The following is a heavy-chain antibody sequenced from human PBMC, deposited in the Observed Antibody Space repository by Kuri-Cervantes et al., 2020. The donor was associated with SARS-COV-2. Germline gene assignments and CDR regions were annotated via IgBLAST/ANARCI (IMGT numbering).Heavy chain of an antibody. Sequence: ASVKVSCKASGYTFTGYYMHWVRQAPGQGLEWMGWINPNSGGTNYAQKFQGRVTMTRDTSISTAYMELSRLRSDDTAVYYCAKEGYYYDSSGYYLFDYWGQGTLVTVSS. J-gene: IGHJ4*02. CDR1: GYTFTGYY. D-gene: IGHD3-22*01. V-gene: IGHV1-2*02. CDR3: AKEGYYYDSSGYYLFDY. CDR2: INPNSGGT.